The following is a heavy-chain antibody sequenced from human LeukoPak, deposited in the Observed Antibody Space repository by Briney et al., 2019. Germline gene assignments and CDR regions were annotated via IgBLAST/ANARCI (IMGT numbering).Heavy chain of an antibody. J-gene: IGHJ4*02. V-gene: IGHV3-23*01. Sequence: PGGALRLSCAASGFVYSTYAMSGVRQVPGKGRDWVSTVTKTGGARHYADSVKGRFTISRDNSENTLYLQMDSLRAEDTALYYCAKVRNTYDQLDYWGQGTLVTVSS. CDR3: AKVRNTYDQLDY. CDR2: VTKTGGAR. CDR1: GFVYSTYA. D-gene: IGHD1-14*01.